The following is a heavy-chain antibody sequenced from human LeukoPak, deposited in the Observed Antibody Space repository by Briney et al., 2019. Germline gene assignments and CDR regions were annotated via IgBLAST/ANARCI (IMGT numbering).Heavy chain of an antibody. V-gene: IGHV3-21*01. Sequence: GGSLRLSCAASGFTFSSYSMNWVRQAPGKGLEWVSSISSSSSYIYYADSVKGRFTISRDNAKNSLYLQMNSLRAEDTAVYYCAREGTDRGWFDPWGQGTLVTVSS. D-gene: IGHD1-14*01. CDR2: ISSSSSYI. CDR3: AREGTDRGWFDP. J-gene: IGHJ5*02. CDR1: GFTFSSYS.